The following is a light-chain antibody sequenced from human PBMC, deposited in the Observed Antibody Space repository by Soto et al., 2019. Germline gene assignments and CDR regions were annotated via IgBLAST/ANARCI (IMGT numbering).Light chain of an antibody. CDR3: QQYGSSPPLT. J-gene: IGKJ4*01. Sequence: EFVLTQSPGKLSLSPGERATLSCRASQSISSSFLAWYQQKPGQAPRLLIYGASSRGTGIPDRFSGSGSGTDFPLTISRLEPKDFAVYYCQQYGSSPPLTFGGGTKVEIK. V-gene: IGKV3-20*01. CDR2: GAS. CDR1: QSISSSF.